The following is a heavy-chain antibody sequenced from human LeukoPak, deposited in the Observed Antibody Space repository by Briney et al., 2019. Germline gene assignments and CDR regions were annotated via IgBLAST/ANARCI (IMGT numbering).Heavy chain of an antibody. CDR3: ARRHYDFWSGYQRNAFDI. V-gene: IGHV4-34*01. J-gene: IGHJ3*02. CDR1: GGSFSGYY. CDR2: INHSGST. Sequence: SETLSLTCAVYGGSFSGYYWSWIRQPPGEGLEWIGEINHSGSTNYNPSLKSRVTISVDTSKNQFSLKLSSVTAADTAVYYCARRHYDFWSGYQRNAFDIWGQGTMVTVSS. D-gene: IGHD3-3*01.